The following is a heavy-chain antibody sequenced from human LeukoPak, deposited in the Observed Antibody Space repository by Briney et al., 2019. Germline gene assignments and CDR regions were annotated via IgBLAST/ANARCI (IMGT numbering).Heavy chain of an antibody. CDR1: GFSFSCCS. CDR3: ARERAPFDGLDI. D-gene: IGHD4/OR15-4a*01. V-gene: IGHV3-33*01. CDR2: LWANGRNN. J-gene: IGHJ3*02. Sequence: GGSLRLSCAASGFSFSCCSMHWVRQAPGKGLDWVAVLWANGRNNYYADSVEGRFTISRDSSKNTLYLQMTSLRADDTAIYYCARERAPFDGLDIWGRGTVVTVSS.